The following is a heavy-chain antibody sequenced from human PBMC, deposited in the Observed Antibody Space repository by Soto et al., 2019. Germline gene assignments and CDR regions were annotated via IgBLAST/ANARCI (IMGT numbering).Heavy chain of an antibody. CDR1: GYTFTGYY. CDR2: INPNSGGT. CDR3: ARDFSGWYPGGDY. D-gene: IGHD6-19*01. V-gene: IGHV1-2*02. J-gene: IGHJ4*02. Sequence: ASVKVSCKASGYTFTGYYMHWVLQAPGQGLEWMGWINPNSGGTNYAQKFQGRVTMTRDTSISTAYMELSRLRSDDTAVHYCARDFSGWYPGGDYWGQGTLVTVSS.